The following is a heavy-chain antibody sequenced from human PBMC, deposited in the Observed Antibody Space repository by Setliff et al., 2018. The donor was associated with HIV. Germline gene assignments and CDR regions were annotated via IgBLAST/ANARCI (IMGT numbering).Heavy chain of an antibody. V-gene: IGHV1-2*02. Sequence: ASVKVSCKASGYSFTNYALNWVRQAPGQGLEWMGWISPDNANTRISQRFRGSVTMTRDRSINTAYMEFSGLTSDDTAMYFCARQLSNSLDYWGQGTLVTVSS. J-gene: IGHJ4*02. D-gene: IGHD7-27*01. CDR1: GYSFTNYA. CDR3: ARQLSNSLDY. CDR2: ISPDNANT.